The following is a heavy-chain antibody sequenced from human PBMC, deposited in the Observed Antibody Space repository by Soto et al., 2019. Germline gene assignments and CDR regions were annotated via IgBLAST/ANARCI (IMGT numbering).Heavy chain of an antibody. CDR2: ISWNGGSI. V-gene: IGHV3-9*01. D-gene: IGHD5-18*01. CDR1: GFTFDDYA. J-gene: IGHJ3*02. CDR3: AKDIFRRATAKLPPDI. Sequence: EVQLVESGGGLVQPGRSLGLSCAASGFTFDDYAMHWVRQAPGKGLEWVSGISWNGGSIGYADSVKGRFTISRDNAKNSLYLQMNSLRAEDTALYYCAKDIFRRATAKLPPDIWGQGTMVTVSS.